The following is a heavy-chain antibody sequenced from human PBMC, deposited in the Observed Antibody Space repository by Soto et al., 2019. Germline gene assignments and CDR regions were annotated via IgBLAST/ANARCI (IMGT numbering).Heavy chain of an antibody. CDR3: AGVATPEGDY. Sequence: QVQLVRSGADVKKPGSSVKVSCKASGGTFSTYSISWVRQAPGQGLEWMGRIIPFLGIANYAQNFQGRVTITADKSTRTVYMEMSSLRSDDTAVYYCAGVATPEGDYWGQGTLVTVSS. J-gene: IGHJ4*02. CDR1: GGTFSTYS. CDR2: IIPFLGIA. V-gene: IGHV1-69*02. D-gene: IGHD5-12*01.